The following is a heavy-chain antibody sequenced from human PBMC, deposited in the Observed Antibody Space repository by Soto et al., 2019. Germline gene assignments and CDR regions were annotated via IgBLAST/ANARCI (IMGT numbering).Heavy chain of an antibody. CDR2: ISGSGGST. D-gene: IGHD5-18*01. J-gene: IGHJ4*02. V-gene: IGHV3-23*01. CDR1: GFTFSSYA. Sequence: GGSLRLSCAASGFTFSSYAMGWVRQAPGKGLEWVSAISGSGGSTYYADSVKGRFTISRDNSKNTLYLQMNSLRAEDTAVYYCAKDSYRGYSYGPFDYWGQGTLVTVSS. CDR3: AKDSYRGYSYGPFDY.